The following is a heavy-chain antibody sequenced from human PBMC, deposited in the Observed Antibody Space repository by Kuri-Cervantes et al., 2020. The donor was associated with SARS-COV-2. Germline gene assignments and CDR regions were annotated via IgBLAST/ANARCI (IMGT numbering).Heavy chain of an antibody. CDR2: IYQSGSM. CDR3: ARDTSAYQNYYYYYGVDV. Sequence: LRLSCAVSGGSINSGGYSWSWIRQPPGKGLEWIGHIYQSGSMYNNPSLKSRVTISLDRSKNRFSLKLNSVTAADTAVFYCARDTSAYQNYYYYYGVDVWGQGTTVTDSS. J-gene: IGHJ6*02. CDR1: GGSINSGGYS. V-gene: IGHV4-30-2*01. D-gene: IGHD2-2*01.